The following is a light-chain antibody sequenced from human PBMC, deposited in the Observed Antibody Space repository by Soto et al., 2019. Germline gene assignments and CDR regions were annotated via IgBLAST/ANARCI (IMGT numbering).Light chain of an antibody. J-gene: IGKJ1*01. CDR2: AAS. CDR3: QKYNSVPWT. CDR1: QGISHY. V-gene: IGKV1-27*01. Sequence: DIQMTQSPSSLSASVGDRVTITCRASQGISHYVAWYQQKPGKVPKLLIYAASTLQPGVPPRFSGSGSGTDFTLTITSLQPEDVAAYYCQKYNSVPWTFGQGTKVESK.